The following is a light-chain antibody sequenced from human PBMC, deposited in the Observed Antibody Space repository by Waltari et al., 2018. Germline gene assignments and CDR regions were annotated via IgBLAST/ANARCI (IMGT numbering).Light chain of an antibody. Sequence: SYDLTQPPSVSVSPGQTATITCPGEQVGHKYVCWYHQKPGQSPVPITYEDSKRPSGIPERFSGSNSGNTATLTISETQAMDEGDYYCQAWDSLVVFGGGTKLTVL. CDR1: QVGHKY. V-gene: IGLV3-1*01. CDR3: QAWDSLVV. J-gene: IGLJ2*01. CDR2: EDS.